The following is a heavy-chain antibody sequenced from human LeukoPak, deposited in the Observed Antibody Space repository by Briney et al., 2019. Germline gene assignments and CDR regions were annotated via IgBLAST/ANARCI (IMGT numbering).Heavy chain of an antibody. Sequence: PSETLSLTCTVSGGSISSYHWSWIRQPPGKGLEGIGYIYYTGSTNYNPSLKSRVTISVDTSKNQFSLKLSSVTAADTAVYYCARGDWYYYYYYMDVWGKGTTVTISS. CDR1: GGSISSYH. D-gene: IGHD3/OR15-3a*01. J-gene: IGHJ6*03. V-gene: IGHV4-59*01. CDR2: IYYTGST. CDR3: ARGDWYYYYYYMDV.